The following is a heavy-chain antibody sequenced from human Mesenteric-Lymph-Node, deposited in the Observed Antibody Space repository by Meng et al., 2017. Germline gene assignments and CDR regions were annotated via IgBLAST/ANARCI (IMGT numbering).Heavy chain of an antibody. CDR2: IYHSGTT. D-gene: IGHD4-17*01. Sequence: QVQRQEAGPGLVKPSGTLSLTCAVSGGSISSNNWWSWVRQSPGKGLEVIGEIYHSGTTNYNPSLKSRVTISIDKSKNQFSLKLNSVTDADTAVYYCARVLSYGDYEGGWWFDPWGQGTLVTVSS. CDR1: GGSISSNNW. J-gene: IGHJ5*02. CDR3: ARVLSYGDYEGGWWFDP. V-gene: IGHV4-4*02.